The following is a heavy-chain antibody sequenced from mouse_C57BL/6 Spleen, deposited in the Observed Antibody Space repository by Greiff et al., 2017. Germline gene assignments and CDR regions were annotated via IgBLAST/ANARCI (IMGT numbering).Heavy chain of an antibody. CDR1: GYTFTSYW. J-gene: IGHJ4*01. CDR3: ARGCLYDGYLYAMDY. CDR2: IYPGSGST. Sequence: QVQLQQSGAELVKPGASVKMSCKASGYTFTSYWITWVKQRPGQGLEWIGDIYPGSGSTNYNEKFKSKATLTVDTSSSTAYMQLSSLTSEDSAVYYCARGCLYDGYLYAMDYWGQGTSVTVSS. V-gene: IGHV1-55*01. D-gene: IGHD2-3*01.